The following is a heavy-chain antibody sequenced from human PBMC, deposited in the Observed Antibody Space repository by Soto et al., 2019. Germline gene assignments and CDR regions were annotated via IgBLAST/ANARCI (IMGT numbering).Heavy chain of an antibody. Sequence: VQLVQSGAEVKKPGSSVKVSCKASGGTFSRYAISWVRQAPGQGLEWMGGIIPLFCSPNYAQKFQARVTITTAESTSTAYMDLSNLTSEETAVYYCAESGYDVLPEHHKGGYWYFNPCARGTQVTVSS. CDR3: AESGYDVLPEHHKGGYWYFNP. V-gene: IGHV1-69*01. J-gene: IGHJ2*01. CDR2: IIPLFCSP. CDR1: GGTFSRYA. D-gene: IGHD5-12*01.